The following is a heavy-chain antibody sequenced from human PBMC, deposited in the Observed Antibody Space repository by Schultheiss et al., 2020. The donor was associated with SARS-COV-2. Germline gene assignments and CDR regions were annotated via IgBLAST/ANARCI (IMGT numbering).Heavy chain of an antibody. CDR1: GGSISSGGYY. CDR2: IYYSGST. D-gene: IGHD3-10*01. J-gene: IGHJ4*02. V-gene: IGHV4-31*11. CDR3: ARVQNYYGSGSHEDY. Sequence: SETLSLTCAVSGGSISSGGYYWSWIRQHPGKGLEWIGYIYYSGSTNYNPSLKSRVTISVDTSKNQFSLKLSSVTAADTAVYYCARVQNYYGSGSHEDYWGQGTLVTVSS.